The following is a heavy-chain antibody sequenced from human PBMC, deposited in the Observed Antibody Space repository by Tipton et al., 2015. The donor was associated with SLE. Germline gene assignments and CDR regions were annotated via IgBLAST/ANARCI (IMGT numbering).Heavy chain of an antibody. CDR1: GFIVSSNY. J-gene: IGHJ4*02. CDR3: AREGYSYGLDY. Sequence: SLRLSCAASGFIVSSNYMSWVRQAPGKGLDWVSSIYVGGNTYHADSAKGRFTISRDTSENTLYLQMNSLRAEDTAVYYCAREGYSYGLDYWGQGTLVTVSS. D-gene: IGHD5-18*01. CDR2: IYVGGNT. V-gene: IGHV3-53*05.